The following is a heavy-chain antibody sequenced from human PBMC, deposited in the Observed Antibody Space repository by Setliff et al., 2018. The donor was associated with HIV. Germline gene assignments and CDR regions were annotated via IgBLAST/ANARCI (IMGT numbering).Heavy chain of an antibody. D-gene: IGHD6-13*01. CDR3: SRQQLDGFRYQYYYMDV. J-gene: IGHJ6*03. CDR1: GGSISNYY. CDR2: IHHSGST. V-gene: IGHV4-59*01. Sequence: PSETLSLTCIVPGGSISNYYWGWIWQSPGKGLEWIGFIHHSGSTNYNPSLESRVTISLDTANNHFSLTLRSVTAADTAVYYCSRQQLDGFRYQYYYMDVWGKGTTVTVSS.